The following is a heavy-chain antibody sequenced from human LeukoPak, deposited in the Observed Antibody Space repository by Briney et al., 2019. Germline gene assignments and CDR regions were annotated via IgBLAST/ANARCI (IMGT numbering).Heavy chain of an antibody. J-gene: IGHJ4*02. CDR3: ARQAVAGNGFDY. D-gene: IGHD6-19*01. V-gene: IGHV3-48*01. CDR2: TSGRSSTI. Sequence: PGGSLRLSCAASAFTFSDYSMNWVRQAPGKGLEWVSYTSGRSSTIYYADSVKGRFTISRDNAKNSMYLQMNSLRAEDTAVYYCARQAVAGNGFDYWGQGTLVTVSS. CDR1: AFTFSDYS.